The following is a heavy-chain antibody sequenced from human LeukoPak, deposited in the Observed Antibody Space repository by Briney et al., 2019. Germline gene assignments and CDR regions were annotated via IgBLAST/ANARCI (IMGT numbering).Heavy chain of an antibody. Sequence: GGSLRLSCAASGFTFSSYAMSWVRQAPARGLEWVSSLRGDGETFYIDSVKGRFTLSRDESRNTVYLQLNDLRVEDTAVYFCAKASWVSRADAVLWGQGTLVTVSS. CDR2: LRGDGET. D-gene: IGHD2-8*01. CDR1: GFTFSSYA. CDR3: AKASWVSRADAVL. V-gene: IGHV3-23*01. J-gene: IGHJ4*02.